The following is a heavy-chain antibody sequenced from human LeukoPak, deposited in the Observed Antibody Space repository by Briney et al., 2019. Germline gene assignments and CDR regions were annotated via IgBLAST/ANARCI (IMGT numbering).Heavy chain of an antibody. Sequence: PSETLSLTCTVPGGSISSYYWSWIRQPPGKGLEWIGYIYYSGSTNYNPSLKSRVTISVDTSKNQFSLKLSSVTAADTAVYYCARVQSDILTGYRDYFDYWGQGTLVTVSS. V-gene: IGHV4-59*01. CDR2: IYYSGST. J-gene: IGHJ4*02. CDR1: GGSISSYY. CDR3: ARVQSDILTGYRDYFDY. D-gene: IGHD3-9*01.